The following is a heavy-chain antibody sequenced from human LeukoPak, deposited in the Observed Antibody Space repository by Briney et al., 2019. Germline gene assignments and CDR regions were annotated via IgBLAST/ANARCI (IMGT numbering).Heavy chain of an antibody. CDR1: GFTFSSYA. J-gene: IGHJ4*02. V-gene: IGHV3-23*01. Sequence: GGSLRLSCAASGFTFSSYAMSWVRQAPGKGLEWVSAISGSGGSTYYADSVQGRFTISRDNSKNTPYLQMNSLRAEDTAVYYCAKDNIVATYFDYWGQGTLVTVSS. CDR2: ISGSGGST. CDR3: AKDNIVATYFDY. D-gene: IGHD5-12*01.